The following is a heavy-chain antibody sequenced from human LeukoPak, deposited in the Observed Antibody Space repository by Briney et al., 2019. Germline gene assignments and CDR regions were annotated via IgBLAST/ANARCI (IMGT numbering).Heavy chain of an antibody. Sequence: PGGSLRLSCAASGFTFSSYGMHWVRQAPGKGLEGVAVISYDGRNKDYADSVKGRFTISRDNSKNTLYLQMNSLRAEDTAVYYCARGQGIAAAGHVEYDFDYWGQGTLVTVSS. CDR3: ARGQGIAAAGHVEYDFDY. D-gene: IGHD6-13*01. J-gene: IGHJ4*02. CDR1: GFTFSSYG. V-gene: IGHV3-30*03. CDR2: ISYDGRNK.